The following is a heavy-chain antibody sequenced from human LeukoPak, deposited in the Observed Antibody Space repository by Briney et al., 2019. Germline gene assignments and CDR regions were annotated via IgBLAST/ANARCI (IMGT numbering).Heavy chain of an antibody. Sequence: SETLSLTCTVSGGSISGYYWSWIRQPAGKGLEWIGRIYTSGSTNYNPSLKSRVTMSVDTSKNQFSLKLSSVTAADTAGYYCARDHPLKAVAGSAFDIWGQGTMVTVSS. D-gene: IGHD6-19*01. CDR2: IYTSGST. J-gene: IGHJ3*02. CDR3: ARDHPLKAVAGSAFDI. CDR1: GGSISGYY. V-gene: IGHV4-4*07.